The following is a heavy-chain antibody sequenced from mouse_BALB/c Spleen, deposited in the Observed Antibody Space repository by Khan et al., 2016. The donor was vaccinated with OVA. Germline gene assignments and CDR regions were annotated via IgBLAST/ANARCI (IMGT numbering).Heavy chain of an antibody. J-gene: IGHJ4*01. CDR3: ARAYYRYDGYYAMDY. D-gene: IGHD2-14*01. V-gene: IGHV2-6-4*01. CDR2: IWGGGGT. CDR1: GFSLSRYN. Sequence: VQLQESGPGLVAPSQSLSITCTVSGFSLSRYNIHWVRQPPGKGLEWLGMIWGGGGTDYNSTLKSRLSIRKDNSKSQVLLKMNSRQTDDTAIYYCARAYYRYDGYYAMDYWGQGTSVTVSS.